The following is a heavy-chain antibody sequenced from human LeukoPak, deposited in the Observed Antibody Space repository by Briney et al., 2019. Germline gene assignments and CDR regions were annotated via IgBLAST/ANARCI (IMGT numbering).Heavy chain of an antibody. CDR3: ARALYNWNSNFDH. D-gene: IGHD1-7*01. V-gene: IGHV4-59*11. CDR1: GGSISSHY. Sequence: SETLSLTCTVSGGSISSHYWSWIRQPPGKGLEWIGYIYYSGSTNYNPSLKSRVTISVDTSKNQFSLKLSSVTAADTAVYYCARALYNWNSNFDHWGQGTLVTVSS. J-gene: IGHJ4*02. CDR2: IYYSGST.